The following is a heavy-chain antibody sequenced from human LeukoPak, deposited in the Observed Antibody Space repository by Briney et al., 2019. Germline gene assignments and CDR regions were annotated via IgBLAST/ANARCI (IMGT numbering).Heavy chain of an antibody. CDR3: ARGAVPTYYYDSSGYYDY. V-gene: IGHV1-2*02. Sequence: ASVKVSCKATGYTFTDYYMHWVRQAPGQGLEWMGWINPNSGGTNYAQKFQGRVTMTRDTSISTAYMELSRLRSDDTAVYYCARGAVPTYYYDSSGYYDYWGQGTLVTVSS. CDR1: GYTFTDYY. J-gene: IGHJ4*02. D-gene: IGHD3-22*01. CDR2: INPNSGGT.